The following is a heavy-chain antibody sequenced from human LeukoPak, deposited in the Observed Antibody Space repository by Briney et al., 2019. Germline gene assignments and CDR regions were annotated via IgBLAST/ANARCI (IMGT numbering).Heavy chain of an antibody. CDR3: TRGVALATVYYFDF. CDR2: ISNHNGNT. J-gene: IGHJ4*02. V-gene: IGHV1-18*01. D-gene: IGHD3-10*01. Sequence: ASVKVSCKTSGFTFSAYGIAWVRQAPGQGPEWMGWISNHNGNTNYAQKFQGRVTVTTDTSTGTVFMEMRNLKYDDTAVYYCTRGVALATVYYFDFWGQGTQVTVAS. CDR1: GFTFSAYG.